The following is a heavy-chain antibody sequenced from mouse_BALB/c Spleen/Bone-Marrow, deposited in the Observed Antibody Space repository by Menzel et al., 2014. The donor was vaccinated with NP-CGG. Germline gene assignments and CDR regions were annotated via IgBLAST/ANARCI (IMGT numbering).Heavy chain of an antibody. CDR1: GYTFTNYW. CDR2: IEPSDSYT. J-gene: IGHJ2*02. V-gene: IGHV1-69*02. D-gene: IGHD1-1*01. Sequence: QVQLKESGAEVVKPGASVKVSCKASGYTFTNYWMQWVKQRPGQGLEWIGEIEPSDSYTNYNQDFKGKATLTVDKSSSTAYMQLSSLTSEDSAVYCCARGRTTVVSDYWGQGTSLTVSS. CDR3: ARGRTTVVSDY.